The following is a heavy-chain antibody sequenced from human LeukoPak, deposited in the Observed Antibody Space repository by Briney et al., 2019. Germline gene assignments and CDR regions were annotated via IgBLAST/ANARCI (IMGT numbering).Heavy chain of an antibody. CDR3: ARALDTFGGVIVPGY. CDR2: INPNSGGT. V-gene: IGHV1-2*02. J-gene: IGHJ4*02. D-gene: IGHD3-16*02. Sequence: GASVKVSCKASGYTFTSYYMHWVRQAPGQGLEWMGWINPNSGGTNYAQKFQGRVTMTRDTSISTAYMELSRLRSDDTAVYYCARALDTFGGVIVPGYWGQGTLVTVSS. CDR1: GYTFTSYY.